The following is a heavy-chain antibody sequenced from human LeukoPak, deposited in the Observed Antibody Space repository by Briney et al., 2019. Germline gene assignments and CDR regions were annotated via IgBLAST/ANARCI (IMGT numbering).Heavy chain of an antibody. CDR1: GYTFSTFSNYG. J-gene: IGHJ6*02. CDR3: ARLGSGSYYGPLNYSYYGMDV. V-gene: IGHV1-18*01. Sequence: ASVKVSCKASGYTFSTFSNYGISWVRQAPGQGLEWMGWISALNGNTNYAQNLQGRVTMTTDTSTSTAYMELRSLTSDDTAVYYCARLGSGSYYGPLNYSYYGMDVWGQGTTVTVSS. D-gene: IGHD1-26*01. CDR2: ISALNGNT.